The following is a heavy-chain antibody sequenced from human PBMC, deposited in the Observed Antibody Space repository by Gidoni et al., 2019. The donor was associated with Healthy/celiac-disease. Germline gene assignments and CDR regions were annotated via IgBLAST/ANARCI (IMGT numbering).Heavy chain of an antibody. J-gene: IGHJ4*02. D-gene: IGHD1-26*01. CDR3: AREGGLVGAPDY. CDR1: GYTFTSYG. CDR2: ISAYNGNT. Sequence: VQLVQSGAEVKKPGAPVKASCKASGYTFTSYGISWVRQAPGQGLEWMGWISAYNGNTNYAQKLQGRVTTTTDTSTSTAYMELRSLGSDDTAVYYCAREGGLVGAPDYWGQGTLVTVSS. V-gene: IGHV1-18*01.